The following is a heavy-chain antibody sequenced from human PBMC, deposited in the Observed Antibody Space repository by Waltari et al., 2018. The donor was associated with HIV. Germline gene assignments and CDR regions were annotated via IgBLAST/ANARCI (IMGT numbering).Heavy chain of an antibody. CDR3: ARGQDPYKSGKY. Sequence: QVQLQQWGAGLLKPSETLSLTCSVYGVSFNDYYWSWIRQPPGKGLEWIGEVHPSGDSYYNPSLLSRVTVLLDTSKNQFSLNLRSVTAADTAVYYCARGQDPYKSGKYWGQGTLVTVSP. J-gene: IGHJ4*02. CDR2: VHPSGDS. V-gene: IGHV4-34*01. CDR1: GVSFNDYY. D-gene: IGHD1-26*01.